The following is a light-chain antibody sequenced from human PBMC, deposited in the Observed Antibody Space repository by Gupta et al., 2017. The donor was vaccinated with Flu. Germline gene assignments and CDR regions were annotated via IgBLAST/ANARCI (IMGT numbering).Light chain of an antibody. Sequence: QPPSASGSPGQSVTISCTGTSSDVGGYNYVSWFQQHPGKAPKVVIYEVSRRPSGVPDRFSGSKSGNTASLTVSGLQGEDEADYYCSSFAGSNIPYVFGTGTKVTVL. CDR3: SSFAGSNIPYV. CDR2: EVS. CDR1: SSDVGGYNY. J-gene: IGLJ1*01. V-gene: IGLV2-8*01.